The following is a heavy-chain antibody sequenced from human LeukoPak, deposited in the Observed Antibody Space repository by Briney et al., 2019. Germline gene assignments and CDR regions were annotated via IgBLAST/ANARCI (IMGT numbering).Heavy chain of an antibody. D-gene: IGHD3-22*01. J-gene: IGHJ4*02. V-gene: IGHV2-5*02. CDR2: IYWDDDK. CDR3: AHSLEYRTSGYYSTLEEYYFDY. Sequence: SGPTLVKPTQTLTLTCTFSGFSLSTSGVGVGWIRQPPGKALEWLALIYWDDDKSYSPSPKSRLTITKDTSKNQVVLTMTNMDPVDTATYYCAHSLEYRTSGYYSTLEEYYFDYWGQGTLVTVSS. CDR1: GFSLSTSGVG.